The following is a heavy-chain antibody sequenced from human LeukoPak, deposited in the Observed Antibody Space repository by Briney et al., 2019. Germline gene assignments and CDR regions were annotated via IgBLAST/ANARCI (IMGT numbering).Heavy chain of an antibody. Sequence: GGSLSLSCGASGFIFSYHVMNWVRQAPGKGLEWVSTIGAGGTYYADSVKGRFTISRDDSKNTLYLQMSSLRADDTAVYYCAYGGGCSGGTCYYIHHWGRGTLVTVSS. CDR2: IGAGGT. CDR1: GFIFSYHV. CDR3: AYGGGCSGGTCYYIHH. D-gene: IGHD2-15*01. J-gene: IGHJ1*01. V-gene: IGHV3-23*01.